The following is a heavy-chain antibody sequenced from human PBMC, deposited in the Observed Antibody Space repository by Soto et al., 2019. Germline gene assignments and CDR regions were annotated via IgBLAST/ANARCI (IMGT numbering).Heavy chain of an antibody. V-gene: IGHV3-23*01. Sequence: GGSLRLSCAVSGVTLTNVWMSRVRQAPGKGLEWVSAISERGKEANYADSVKGRFTISRDNSKNRVHLQMNSLRVDDTAVYYCVPRMGNPFEWGQGTLVTVS. D-gene: IGHD7-27*01. CDR3: VPRMGNPFE. CDR1: GVTLTNVW. J-gene: IGHJ4*02. CDR2: ISERGKEA.